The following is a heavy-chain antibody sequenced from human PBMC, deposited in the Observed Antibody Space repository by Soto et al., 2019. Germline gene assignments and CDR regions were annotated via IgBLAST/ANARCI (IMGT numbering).Heavy chain of an antibody. D-gene: IGHD2-2*01. CDR1: GYTFTGYY. CDR3: ASTRVRCSSTSCSSGAFDI. Sequence: ASVKVSCKASGYTFTGYYMHWVRQAPGQGLEWMGWINPNSGGTNYAQKFQGWVTMTRDTSISTAYMELSRLRSDDTAVYYCASTRVRCSSTSCSSGAFDIWGQGTMVTVSS. J-gene: IGHJ3*02. V-gene: IGHV1-2*04. CDR2: INPNSGGT.